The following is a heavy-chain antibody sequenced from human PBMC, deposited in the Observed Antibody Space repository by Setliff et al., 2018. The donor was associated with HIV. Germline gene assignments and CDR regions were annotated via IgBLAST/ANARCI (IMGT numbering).Heavy chain of an antibody. CDR1: GGSMSSSGPGYY. D-gene: IGHD3-3*01. CDR3: ARSQPDTIFGVVIFDY. J-gene: IGHJ4*02. Sequence: SETLSLTCTVSGGSMSSSGPGYYWGWVRQTPGGGLEWIGSVYYSGSTYYNPSLKSRVTMSLDTSKNQLSLRLTSMTAADTAVYYCARSQPDTIFGVVIFDYWGQGKMVTVSS. CDR2: VYYSGST. V-gene: IGHV4-39*01.